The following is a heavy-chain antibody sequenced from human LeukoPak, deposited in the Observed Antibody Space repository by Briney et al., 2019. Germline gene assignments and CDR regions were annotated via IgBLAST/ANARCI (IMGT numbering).Heavy chain of an antibody. D-gene: IGHD3-16*01. Sequence: ASVKVSCKASGYTFTTYDINWVRQATGQGLEWMGWMNPKSGNTGYAQKFQGRVTMTRDTSIGTAYMELSSLISDDTAMYYCARTAGDFDYWGQGTLVTVSS. CDR2: MNPKSGNT. J-gene: IGHJ4*02. CDR3: ARTAGDFDY. V-gene: IGHV1-8*01. CDR1: GYTFTTYD.